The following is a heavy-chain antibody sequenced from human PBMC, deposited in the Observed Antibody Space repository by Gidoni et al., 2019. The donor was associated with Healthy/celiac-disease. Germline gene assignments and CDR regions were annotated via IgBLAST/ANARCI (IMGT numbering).Heavy chain of an antibody. J-gene: IGHJ3*02. Sequence: QVQLQQWGAGLLKPSETLSLTCAVYGGSFSGYYWSWIRQPPGKGLEWIGEINHSGSTNYNPSLKSRVTISVDTSKNQFSLKLSSVTAADTAVYYCARVQRRSSTSRGAFDIWGQGTMVTVSS. CDR2: INHSGST. D-gene: IGHD2-2*01. V-gene: IGHV4-34*01. CDR1: GGSFSGYY. CDR3: ARVQRRSSTSRGAFDI.